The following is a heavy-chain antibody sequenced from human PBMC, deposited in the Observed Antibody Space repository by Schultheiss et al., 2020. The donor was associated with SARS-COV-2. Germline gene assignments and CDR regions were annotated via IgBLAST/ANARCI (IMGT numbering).Heavy chain of an antibody. J-gene: IGHJ5*02. D-gene: IGHD6-6*01. Sequence: GESLKISCLSSGYKFPTYWIAWVRQMPGKGLEWMGIVYPGDSDTRYSPSFQGQVTISADKSISTAYLQWSSLKASDTAMYYCARSYSTSRGWFDPWGQGTLVTVSS. V-gene: IGHV5-51*01. CDR1: GYKFPTYW. CDR2: VYPGDSDT. CDR3: ARSYSTSRGWFDP.